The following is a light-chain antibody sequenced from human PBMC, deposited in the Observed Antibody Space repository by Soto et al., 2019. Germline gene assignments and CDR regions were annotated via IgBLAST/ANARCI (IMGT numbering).Light chain of an antibody. CDR2: GAS. V-gene: IGKV3-20*01. CDR1: QSVSSNY. Sequence: EILLTQSPGTLSLYPGERATLSCRARQSVSSNYLAWYQQKPGQAPRLLIYGASSRATGIPDRFSGSGSGTDFTLTISRLEPEDFAVYYCQHYGSSLSITFGQGTRLEIK. CDR3: QHYGSSLSIT. J-gene: IGKJ5*01.